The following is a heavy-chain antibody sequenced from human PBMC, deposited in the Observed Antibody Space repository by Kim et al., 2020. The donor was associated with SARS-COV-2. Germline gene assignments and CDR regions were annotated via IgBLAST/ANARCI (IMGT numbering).Heavy chain of an antibody. Sequence: SETLSLTCTVSGGSISSSSYYWGWIRQPPGKGLEWIGSIYYSGSTYYNPSLKSRVTISVDTSKNQFSLKLSSVTAADTAVYYCASNNDYGDYAAIGWGQG. CDR2: IYYSGST. CDR3: ASNNDYGDYAAIG. V-gene: IGHV4-39*07. CDR1: GGSISSSSYY. D-gene: IGHD4-17*01. J-gene: IGHJ1*01.